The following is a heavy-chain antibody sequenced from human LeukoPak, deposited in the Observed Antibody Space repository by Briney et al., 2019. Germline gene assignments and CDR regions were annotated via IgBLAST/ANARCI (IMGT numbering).Heavy chain of an antibody. D-gene: IGHD3-10*01. J-gene: IGHJ6*02. CDR2: IVVGSGNT. Sequence: GASVKVSCKASGFTFTSSAVQWVRQARGQRLEWIGWIVVGSGNTNYAQKFQERVTITRDMSTSTAYIELSSLRSEDTAVYYCAARGSRDYYGMDVWGQGTTVTVSS. CDR3: AARGSRDYYGMDV. V-gene: IGHV1-58*01. CDR1: GFTFTSSA.